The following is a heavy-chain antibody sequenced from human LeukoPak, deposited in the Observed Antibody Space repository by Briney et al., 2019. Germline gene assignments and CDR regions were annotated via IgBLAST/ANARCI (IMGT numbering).Heavy chain of an antibody. Sequence: GGSLRLSCSASGFTFSSFAMHWVRQAPGKGLEYVSAISSNGGSTYYADSVKGRFTISRDNSKNTLYLQMSSLRAEDTAVCYCVKERIAAAGRLDYWGREPWSPSPQ. J-gene: IGHJ4*02. D-gene: IGHD6-13*01. V-gene: IGHV3-64D*06. CDR2: ISSNGGST. CDR3: VKERIAAAGRLDY. CDR1: GFTFSSFA.